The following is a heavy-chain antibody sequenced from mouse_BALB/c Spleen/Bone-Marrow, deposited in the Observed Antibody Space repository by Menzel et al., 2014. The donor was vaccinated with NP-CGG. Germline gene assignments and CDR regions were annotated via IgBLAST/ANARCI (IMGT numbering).Heavy chain of an antibody. CDR3: ARWGITTGFAY. D-gene: IGHD2-4*01. CDR1: GFNIKDTY. CDR2: IDPANGNT. Sequence: VQLQQSGAELVKPGASVKLSCTASGFNIKDTYMHWVKQRPEQGLEWIGRIDPANGNTKYDPKFQGKATITADTSPNTAYLQLSSLTSEDTAVYYCARWGITTGFAYWGQGTLVTVSA. V-gene: IGHV14-3*02. J-gene: IGHJ3*01.